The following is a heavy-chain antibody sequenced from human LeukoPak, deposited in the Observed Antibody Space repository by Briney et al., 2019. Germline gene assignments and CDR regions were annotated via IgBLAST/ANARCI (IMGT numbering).Heavy chain of an antibody. J-gene: IGHJ5*02. Sequence: GASVKVSCKASGYTFTGYYMHWVRQAPGQGLEWMGWINPNSGGTNYAQKFQGRVTMTRDTPISTAYMELSRLRSDDTAVYYCAREISLAGIAGVYNWFDHWGQGTLVTVSS. CDR3: AREISLAGIAGVYNWFDH. D-gene: IGHD6-13*01. V-gene: IGHV1-2*02. CDR1: GYTFTGYY. CDR2: INPNSGGT.